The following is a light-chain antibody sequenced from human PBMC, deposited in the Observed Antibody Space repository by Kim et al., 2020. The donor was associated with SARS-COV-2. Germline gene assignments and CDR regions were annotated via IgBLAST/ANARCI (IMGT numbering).Light chain of an antibody. CDR2: RTS. J-gene: IGKJ1*01. CDR3: QQYSISPRT. V-gene: IGKV3-20*01. Sequence: EIVMTQSPGTLSLSPGERATLSCRASESLSGDYLAWYQQKPGQAPRLLIYRTSTRAAGIPDRFSGRGSGTDFTLTISRLEPEDFAVYYCQQYSISPRTFGQGTKVEIK. CDR1: ESLSGDY.